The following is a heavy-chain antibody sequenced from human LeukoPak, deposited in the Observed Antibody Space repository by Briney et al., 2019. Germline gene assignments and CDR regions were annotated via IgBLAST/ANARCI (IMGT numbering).Heavy chain of an antibody. Sequence: GGSLRLSCAASGFTFSSCSMNWVHQAPGKGLEWVSSISSSSSYIYYADSVKGRFTISRDNAKNSLYLQMNSLRAEDTAVYYCARDPWLYCSGGSCYYYGMDVWGQGTTVTVSS. CDR1: GFTFSSCS. CDR3: ARDPWLYCSGGSCYYYGMDV. V-gene: IGHV3-21*01. CDR2: ISSSSSYI. J-gene: IGHJ6*02. D-gene: IGHD2-15*01.